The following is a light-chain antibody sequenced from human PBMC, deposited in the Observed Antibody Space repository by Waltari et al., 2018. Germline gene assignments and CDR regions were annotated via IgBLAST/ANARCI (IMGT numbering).Light chain of an antibody. V-gene: IGLV3-25*03. CDR2: KDT. Sequence: SYELTQPPSVSVSPGQTARITCSGDVLPHQYTYWYQQKPGQAPVLVIFKDTERPSEIPERFSGSTSGTTFTLTISGVQAEDEADYYCQSADSSNIWVFGGGTKLTV. J-gene: IGLJ3*02. CDR3: QSADSSNIWV. CDR1: VLPHQY.